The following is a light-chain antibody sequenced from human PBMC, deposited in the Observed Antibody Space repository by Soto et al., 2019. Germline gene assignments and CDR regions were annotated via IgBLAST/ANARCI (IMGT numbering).Light chain of an antibody. CDR1: QSVTTR. CDR2: GAS. J-gene: IGKJ5*01. CDR3: QQRGNWPPIT. V-gene: IGKV3-11*01. Sequence: IVLTQSPGTLSLSPGERVTLSCRASQSVTTRLAWYQHKPGQAPTLLMSGASNRASGVPVRFSGSGSGTDFTLTITRLEPEDFAVYYCQQRGNWPPITFGQGTRLENK.